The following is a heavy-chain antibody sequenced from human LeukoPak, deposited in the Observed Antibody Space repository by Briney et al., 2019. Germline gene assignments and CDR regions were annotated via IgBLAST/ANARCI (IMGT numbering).Heavy chain of an antibody. J-gene: IGHJ3*02. Sequence: GGSLRLSCAASGFTFSSYDMHWVRQATGKGLEWVSAIGTAGDTYYPGSVKGRFTISRENAKNSLYLQMNSLRAGDTAVYYCARALKSGSSGYYSDAFDIWGQGTMVTVSS. CDR3: ARALKSGSSGYYSDAFDI. D-gene: IGHD3-22*01. CDR1: GFTFSSYD. V-gene: IGHV3-13*01. CDR2: IGTAGDT.